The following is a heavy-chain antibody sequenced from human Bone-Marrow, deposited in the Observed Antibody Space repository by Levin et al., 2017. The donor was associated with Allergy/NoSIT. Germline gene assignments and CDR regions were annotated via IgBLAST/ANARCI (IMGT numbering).Heavy chain of an antibody. D-gene: IGHD6-13*01. J-gene: IGHJ4*02. CDR2: MYHSGTT. CDR1: GYFITSGYY. CDR3: ARDAPEYITSADEGFDY. V-gene: IGHV4-38-2*02. Sequence: MPSETLSLTCAVSGYFITSGYYWAWIRQSPGKGLEWIGSMYHSGTTYYTPSLKSRVSISIDTSKNQFSLNLRSVTAADTAVYYCARDAPEYITSADEGFDYWGQGTLVTVSS.